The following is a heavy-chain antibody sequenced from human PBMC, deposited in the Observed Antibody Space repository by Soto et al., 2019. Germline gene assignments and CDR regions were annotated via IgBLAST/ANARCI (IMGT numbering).Heavy chain of an antibody. J-gene: IGHJ4*02. CDR1: GGSISSYS. CDR2: IYHSGST. V-gene: IGHV4-30-2*01. Sequence: SETLSLTCTVSGGSISSYSWSWIRQPPGKGLEWIGYIYHSGSTYYNPSLKSRVTISVDRSKNQFSLKLSSVTAADTAVYYCARGGRYSYPKSAFFDYWGQGTLVTVSS. CDR3: ARGGRYSYPKSAFFDY. D-gene: IGHD5-18*01.